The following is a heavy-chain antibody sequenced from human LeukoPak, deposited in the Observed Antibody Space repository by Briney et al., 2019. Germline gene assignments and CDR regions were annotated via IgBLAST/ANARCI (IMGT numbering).Heavy chain of an antibody. CDR2: TSTNGGTT. CDR1: GFNFNNYA. V-gene: IGHV3-64*01. J-gene: IGHJ4*02. Sequence: GSLRLSCAASGFNFNNYAMHWVRQAPGKGLEFVSATSTNGGTTYYAKSVKGSFTISRDNTKNTLFLQMDSLRPEDMAVYYCARGSDYDILTAYVQWGQGALVTVSS. CDR3: ARGSDYDILTAYVQ. D-gene: IGHD3-9*01.